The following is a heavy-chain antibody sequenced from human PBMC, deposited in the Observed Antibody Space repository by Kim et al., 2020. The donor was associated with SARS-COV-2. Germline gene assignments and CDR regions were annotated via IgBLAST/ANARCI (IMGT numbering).Heavy chain of an antibody. V-gene: IGHV3-11*01. CDR2: ISGSGDTI. D-gene: IGHD5-18*01. CDR3: ARERESVDTAMGFDY. CDR1: GFTFSDYH. Sequence: GGSLRLSCAASGFTFSDYHMSWVRQAPGRGLEWLSDISGSGDTIYYADSVKGRFTVSRDNAKNSLYLQMNSLRADDTAVYYCARERESVDTAMGFDYWGQGTLVTVSS. J-gene: IGHJ4*02.